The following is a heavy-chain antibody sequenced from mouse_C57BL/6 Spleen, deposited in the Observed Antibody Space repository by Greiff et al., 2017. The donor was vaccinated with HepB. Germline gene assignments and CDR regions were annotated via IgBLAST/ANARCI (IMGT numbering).Heavy chain of an antibody. D-gene: IGHD1-2*01. V-gene: IGHV1-42*01. CDR3: ARDDYYGPGAMDY. CDR1: GYSFTGYY. J-gene: IGHJ4*01. Sequence: EVQLQQSGPELVKPGASVKISCKASGYSFTGYYMNWVKQSPEKSLEWIGEINPSTGVTTFNQKFKAKATLTVEKSSSTAYMQLKSMTSEDSAVYYCARDDYYGPGAMDYWGQGTSVTVSS. CDR2: INPSTGVT.